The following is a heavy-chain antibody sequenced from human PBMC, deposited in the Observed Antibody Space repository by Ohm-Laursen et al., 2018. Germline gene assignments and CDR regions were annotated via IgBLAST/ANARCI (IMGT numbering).Heavy chain of an antibody. Sequence: GTLSLTCTVSGGSISSSSYYWGWIRQPPGKGLEWIGRIYYSGSTYYNPSLKSRVTISVDTSKNQFSLKLSSVTAADTAVYYCARVGYYDSSGTSNWFDPWGQGTLVTVSS. V-gene: IGHV4-39*07. CDR2: IYYSGST. D-gene: IGHD3-22*01. CDR3: ARVGYYDSSGTSNWFDP. J-gene: IGHJ5*02. CDR1: GGSISSSSYY.